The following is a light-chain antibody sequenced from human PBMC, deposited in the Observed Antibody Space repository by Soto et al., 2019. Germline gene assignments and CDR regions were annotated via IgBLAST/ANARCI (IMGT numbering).Light chain of an antibody. CDR3: QQYGSSPIT. V-gene: IGKV3D-20*01. J-gene: IGKJ5*01. CDR1: QSVSSSY. Sequence: EIVVTQRPATLALSPGERATLACGASQSVSSSYVAWYQHRPGLAPRLLIHDASSSATGIPDRFSGTKSGTDFTLTIRSLEPEDAAVYYCQQYGSSPITFGQGTRLEIK. CDR2: DAS.